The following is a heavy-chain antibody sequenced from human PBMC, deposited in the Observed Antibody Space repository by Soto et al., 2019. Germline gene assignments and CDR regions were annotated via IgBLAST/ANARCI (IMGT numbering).Heavy chain of an antibody. V-gene: IGHV4-39*01. Sequence: ASQTLSLTCTVAGGSISSSSYYWGWIRKPPGKGLEWIGSIYYSGSTYYNPSLKSRVTISVDTSKNQFSLKLSSVTAADMAFYSSTRLRPPLHRLDYWGQGTLVTVSS. CDR1: GGSISSSSYY. J-gene: IGHJ4*03. CDR2: IYYSGST. CDR3: TRLRPPLHRLDY.